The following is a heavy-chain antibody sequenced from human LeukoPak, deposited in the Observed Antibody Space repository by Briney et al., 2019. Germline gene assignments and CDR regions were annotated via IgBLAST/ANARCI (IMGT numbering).Heavy chain of an antibody. D-gene: IGHD2-2*01. CDR1: GFTFSSYA. CDR3: AKGYCSSASCANRADY. V-gene: IGHV3-23*01. J-gene: IGHJ4*02. Sequence: GGTLRLSCAASGFTFSSYAMSGVRQAPGKGLEWVSAISGSGGSTYYADSVKGRFTISRDNSKNTLYLQMNSLRAEDTAVYYCAKGYCSSASCANRADYWGQGTLVTVSS. CDR2: ISGSGGST.